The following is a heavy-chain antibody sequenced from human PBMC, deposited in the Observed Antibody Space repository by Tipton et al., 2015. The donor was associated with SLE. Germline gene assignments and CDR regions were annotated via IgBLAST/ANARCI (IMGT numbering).Heavy chain of an antibody. V-gene: IGHV4-59*11. CDR1: GASISSQY. CDR2: IYYTGST. D-gene: IGHD3-16*01. Sequence: TLSLTCTVSGASISSQYWTWIRQPPGKGLEWIGNIYYTGSTKYNPSLKSRVTISVDTSKNQFSLKLSSVTAADTALYYCARGLYDYHDYWGQGTLVTVSS. CDR3: ARGLYDYHDY. J-gene: IGHJ4*02.